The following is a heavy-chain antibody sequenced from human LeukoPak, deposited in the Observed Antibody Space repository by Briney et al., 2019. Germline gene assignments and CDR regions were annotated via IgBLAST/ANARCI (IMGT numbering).Heavy chain of an antibody. J-gene: IGHJ4*02. D-gene: IGHD6-6*01. CDR3: AAGDSSSKYYFAY. CDR1: GFTFSIYA. CDR2: ITASGGDT. V-gene: IGHV3-23*01. Sequence: GGSLRLSSAASGFTFSIYAMSWVRQAPGKGLEWISSITASGGDTYYADSVKGRFTISRDNSKNTLYLQMNSLRAEDTAVYYCAAGDSSSKYYFAYWGQGTLVTVSS.